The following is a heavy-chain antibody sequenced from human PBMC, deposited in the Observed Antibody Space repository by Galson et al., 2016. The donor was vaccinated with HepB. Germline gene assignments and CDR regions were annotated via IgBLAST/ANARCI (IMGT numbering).Heavy chain of an antibody. D-gene: IGHD6-19*01. J-gene: IGHJ4*02. V-gene: IGHV4-59*01. Sequence: ETLSLTCTVSRDSMRSYYWSWIRQPPGKGLDWIGNIHYTGITNYNPSLMGRVTMSLDTSNNQFSLKLNSVTAADTAVYYCARVDDSSGWYGDYWGQGTLVTVSS. CDR2: IHYTGIT. CDR3: ARVDDSSGWYGDY. CDR1: RDSMRSYY.